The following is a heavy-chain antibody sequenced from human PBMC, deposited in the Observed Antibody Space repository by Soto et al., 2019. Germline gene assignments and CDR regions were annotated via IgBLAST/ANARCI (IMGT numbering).Heavy chain of an antibody. V-gene: IGHV3-33*01. J-gene: IGHJ6*02. CDR3: ARNGGGLPGIAVDGRDYYYYGMHV. D-gene: IGHD6-19*01. Sequence: QVQLVESGGGVVQPGRSLRLSCAASGFTFSSYGMHWVRQAPGKGLEWVAVIWYDGSNKYYADSVKGRFTISRDNSKNTLGMQMSSLSAEDTAVYYCARNGGGLPGIAVDGRDYYYYGMHVWGQGTTVIVS. CDR2: IWYDGSNK. CDR1: GFTFSSYG.